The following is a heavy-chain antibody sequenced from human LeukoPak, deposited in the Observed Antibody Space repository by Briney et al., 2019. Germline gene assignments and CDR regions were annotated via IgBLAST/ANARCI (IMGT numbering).Heavy chain of an antibody. D-gene: IGHD3-22*01. CDR1: GGSISSYY. CDR2: IYYSGST. CDR3: ARRRYYDSSGYNPTYYFDH. J-gene: IGHJ4*02. V-gene: IGHV4-59*13. Sequence: SETLSLTCTVSGGSISSYYWSWIRQPPGKGLEWIGYIYYSGSTNYNPSLKSRVTISVDTSKNQFSLRLSSVTAADTAVYYCARRRYYDSSGYNPTYYFDHWGQGILVSVSS.